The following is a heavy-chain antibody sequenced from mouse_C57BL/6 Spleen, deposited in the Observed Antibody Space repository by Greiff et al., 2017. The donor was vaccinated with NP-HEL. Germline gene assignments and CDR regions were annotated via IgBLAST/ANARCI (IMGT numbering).Heavy chain of an antibody. V-gene: IGHV1-15*01. CDR2: IDPETGGT. CDR3: TRSGAIYYGSSYFDY. Sequence: QVQLQQSGAELVRPGASVTLSCKASGYTFTDYEMHWVKQTPVHGLEWIGAIDPETGGTAYNQKFKGKAILTADKSSSTAYMELRSLTSEDSAVYYCTRSGAIYYGSSYFDYWGQGTTL. D-gene: IGHD1-1*01. CDR1: GYTFTDYE. J-gene: IGHJ2*01.